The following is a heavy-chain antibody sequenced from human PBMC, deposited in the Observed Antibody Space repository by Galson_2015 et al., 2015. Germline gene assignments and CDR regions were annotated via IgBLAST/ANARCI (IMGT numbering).Heavy chain of an antibody. CDR3: ARDIVGALYGMDV. Sequence: SLRLSCAASGFTFSSCWMHWVRQAPGKGLVWVSRINSDGSSTSYADSVKGRFTISRDNAKNTLYLQMNSLRAEDTAVYYCARDIVGALYGMDVWGQGTTVTVSS. CDR1: GFTFSSCW. V-gene: IGHV3-74*01. D-gene: IGHD1-26*01. CDR2: INSDGSST. J-gene: IGHJ6*02.